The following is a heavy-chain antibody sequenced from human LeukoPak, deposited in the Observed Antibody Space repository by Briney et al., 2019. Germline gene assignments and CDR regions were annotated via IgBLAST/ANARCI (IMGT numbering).Heavy chain of an antibody. Sequence: SVTVSCKASGYTFTSYDINWVRQATGQGLEWIGWINPNSGNTGYAQKVQGRVTMTRNTSISTAYMELSSLRSEDTAVYYCARGVRPTYWGQRTLVTVSS. CDR3: ARGVRPTY. CDR1: GYTFTSYD. CDR2: INPNSGNT. V-gene: IGHV1-8*01. J-gene: IGHJ4*02.